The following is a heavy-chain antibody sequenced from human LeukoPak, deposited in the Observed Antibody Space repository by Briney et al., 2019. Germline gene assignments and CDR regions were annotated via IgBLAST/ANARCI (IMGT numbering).Heavy chain of an antibody. V-gene: IGHV4-39*01. CDR3: ARHRSTSSEEDFDY. CDR2: IHYSGST. J-gene: IGHJ4*02. Sequence: SETLSLTCTVSGGSISSSTSYWGWIRQPPGKGQEWIASIHYSGSTYYNSSLKSRVTISVDTSKNQFSLNLNSVTAADTAVYYCARHRSTSSEEDFDYWGQGTLVTVSS. D-gene: IGHD6-6*01. CDR1: GGSISSSTSY.